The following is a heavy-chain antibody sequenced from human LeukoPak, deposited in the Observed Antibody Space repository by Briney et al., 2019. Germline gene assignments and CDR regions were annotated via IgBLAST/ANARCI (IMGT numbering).Heavy chain of an antibody. Sequence: SETLSLTCTVSGDSISSSSSYWSWIRQPPGKGLEWIGYIYYSGSTNYNPSLKSRVTISVDTSKNQFSLKLSSVTAADTAVYYCARAPFSGYDLHHYFDYWGQGTLVTVSS. CDR2: IYYSGST. CDR1: GDSISSSSSY. V-gene: IGHV4-61*01. J-gene: IGHJ4*02. CDR3: ARAPFSGYDLHHYFDY. D-gene: IGHD5-12*01.